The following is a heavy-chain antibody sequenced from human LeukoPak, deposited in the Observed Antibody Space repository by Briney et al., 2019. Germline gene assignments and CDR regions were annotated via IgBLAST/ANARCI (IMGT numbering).Heavy chain of an antibody. D-gene: IGHD6-13*01. J-gene: IGHJ4*02. V-gene: IGHV3-30*04. CDR1: GFTFSTYA. CDR3: ASSSWYSYYFDY. Sequence: PGRSLRLSCAASGFTFSTYAMHWVRQAPGKGLEWVAVISYDGSNKYYADSVKGRFTISRDNSKNTLYLQMNSLRAEDMAVYYCASSSWYSYYFDYWGQGTLVTVSS. CDR2: ISYDGSNK.